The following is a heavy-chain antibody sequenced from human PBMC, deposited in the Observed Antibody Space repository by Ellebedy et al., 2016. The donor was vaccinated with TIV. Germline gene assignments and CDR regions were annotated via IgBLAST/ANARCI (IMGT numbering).Heavy chain of an antibody. Sequence: MPSETLSLTCTVSGGSISSYYWSWIRQPAGKGLEWIGRIYTSGSTNYNPSLKSRVTMSVDTSKNQFSLKLSSVTAADTAVYYCARESGSSGWYEGRYYYYGMDVWGQGTTVTVSS. J-gene: IGHJ6*02. V-gene: IGHV4-4*07. CDR3: ARESGSSGWYEGRYYYYGMDV. CDR1: GGSISSYY. CDR2: IYTSGST. D-gene: IGHD6-19*01.